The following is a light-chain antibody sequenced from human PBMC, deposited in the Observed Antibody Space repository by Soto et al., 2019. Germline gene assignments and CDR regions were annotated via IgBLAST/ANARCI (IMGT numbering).Light chain of an antibody. CDR2: DAS. J-gene: IGKJ3*01. V-gene: IGKV3-11*01. CDR3: QQRSNWPPIFT. CDR1: QSVSSY. Sequence: EIVLTQSPATLYLSPGERATLSCRASQSVSSYLAWYQQKPGQAPRLLIYDASNRATGIPARFSGSGSGTDFTLTIGSLAPEDFAVYHCQQRSNWPPIFTFGPVTKVDIK.